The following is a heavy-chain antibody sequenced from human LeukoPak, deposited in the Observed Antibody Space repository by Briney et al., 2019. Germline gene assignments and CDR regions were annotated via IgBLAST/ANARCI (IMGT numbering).Heavy chain of an antibody. CDR3: ARDHEGYSSVHNQNWFDP. CDR1: GGSITSGDYY. D-gene: IGHD6-25*01. CDR2: IYYSGST. V-gene: IGHV4-30-4*08. Sequence: PSQTLSLTCTVSGGSITSGDYYWSWIRQPPGKDLEWIGYIYYSGSTYYNPSLKSRVTISVDTSKNQFSLKLSSVTAEDTAVYYCARDHEGYSSVHNQNWFDPWGQGTLVTVSS. J-gene: IGHJ5*02.